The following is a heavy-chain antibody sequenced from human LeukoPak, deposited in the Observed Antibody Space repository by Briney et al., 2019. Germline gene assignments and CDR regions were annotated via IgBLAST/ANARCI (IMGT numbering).Heavy chain of an antibody. J-gene: IGHJ4*02. CDR3: AKGGGSMEYCFDF. D-gene: IGHD2-2*01. V-gene: IGHV3-53*01. CDR1: GFTVSSNY. CDR2: IYSGGST. Sequence: GGSLRLSCAASGFTVSSNYMSWVRQAPGKGLEWVSVIYSGGSTYYADSVKGRFTISRDNSKNTLYLQMNGLRVEDTAVYYCAKGGGSMEYCFDFWGQGTLATVSS.